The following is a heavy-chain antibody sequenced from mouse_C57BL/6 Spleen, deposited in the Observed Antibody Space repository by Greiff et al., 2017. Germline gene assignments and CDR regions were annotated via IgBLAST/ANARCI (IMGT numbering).Heavy chain of an antibody. V-gene: IGHV3-6*01. D-gene: IGHD4-1*01. CDR1: GYSITSGYY. CDR2: ISYDGSN. Sequence: EVKLQESGPGLVKPSQSLSLTCSVTGYSITSGYYWNWIRQFPGNKLEWMGYISYDGSNNYNPSLKNRISITRDTSKNQFFLKLNSVTTEDTATYYCARLTGTAYWGQGTTLTVSS. CDR3: ARLTGTAY. J-gene: IGHJ2*01.